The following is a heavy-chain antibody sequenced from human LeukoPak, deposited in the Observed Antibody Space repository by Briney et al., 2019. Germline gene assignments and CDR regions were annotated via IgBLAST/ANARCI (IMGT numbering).Heavy chain of an antibody. CDR2: ISWNSGSI. Sequence: GGSLRLSCAASGFTYDDYARHWVRQAPGKGLEWVSGISWNSGSIGYADSVKGRFTISRDNAKNSLYLQMNSLRAEDTALYYCAKDITPTYYYYGMDVWGQGTTVTVSS. J-gene: IGHJ6*02. CDR3: AKDITPTYYYYGMDV. V-gene: IGHV3-9*01. D-gene: IGHD2-15*01. CDR1: GFTYDDYA.